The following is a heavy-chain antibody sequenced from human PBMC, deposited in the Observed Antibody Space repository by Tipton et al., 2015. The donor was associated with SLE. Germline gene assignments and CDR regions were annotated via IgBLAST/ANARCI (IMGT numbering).Heavy chain of an antibody. CDR2: IYSGGST. V-gene: IGHV3-23*03. CDR3: AKVKVSGPTLNRFDP. J-gene: IGHJ5*02. D-gene: IGHD1-14*01. Sequence: SLRLSCAASGFTFGSYAMPWVLQAPGRGRQWVSVIYSGGSTYYPDSVKGRFTISRDNSKNTLYLQMNSLRAEDTAVYYCAKVKVSGPTLNRFDPWGQRTLVTVSS. CDR1: GFTFGSYA.